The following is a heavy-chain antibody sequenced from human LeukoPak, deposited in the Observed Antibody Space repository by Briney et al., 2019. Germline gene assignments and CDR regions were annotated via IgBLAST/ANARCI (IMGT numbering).Heavy chain of an antibody. V-gene: IGHV3-7*01. Sequence: PGGSLRLSCVAPEFTFSSYWMNWVRQAPGKGLEWVANIKQDGSEKYYVDSVKGRFTISRDNAKNSLYLQMNSLTAEDTAVYYCTRDYSGSRNYYYYYGMHVWGQGTTVTVSS. CDR3: TRDYSGSRNYYYYYGMHV. J-gene: IGHJ6*02. CDR2: IKQDGSEK. CDR1: EFTFSSYW. D-gene: IGHD3-10*01.